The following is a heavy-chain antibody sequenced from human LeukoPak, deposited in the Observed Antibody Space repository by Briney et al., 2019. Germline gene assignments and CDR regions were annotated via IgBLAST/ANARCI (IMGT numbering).Heavy chain of an antibody. V-gene: IGHV3-53*01. D-gene: IGHD6-19*01. CDR3: ARGRAVTVNYYFDT. CDR2: IYRIGTT. Sequence: PGGSLGLSCAASGFTVDNYYMIWVRQAPGKGLEWVSLIYRIGTTNYADSVRGRFTISRDNSKNTVYLQMNSLRADDTAIYYCARGRAVTVNYYFDTWGQGTLVTVAS. J-gene: IGHJ4*02. CDR1: GFTVDNYY.